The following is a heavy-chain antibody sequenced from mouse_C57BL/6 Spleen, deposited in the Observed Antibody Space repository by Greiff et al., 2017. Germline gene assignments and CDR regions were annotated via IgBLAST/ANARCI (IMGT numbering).Heavy chain of an antibody. CDR2: INPSNGGT. J-gene: IGHJ4*01. CDR3: ARGPYDYDNDAMDY. D-gene: IGHD2-4*01. V-gene: IGHV1-53*01. Sequence: QVQLQQPGTELVKPGASVKLSCKASGYTFTSYWMHWVKQRPGQGLEWIGNINPSNGGTNYNEKFKSKATLTVAKSSSTAYMQLRSLTSEDSAVYYCARGPYDYDNDAMDYWGQGTSVTVSS. CDR1: GYTFTSYW.